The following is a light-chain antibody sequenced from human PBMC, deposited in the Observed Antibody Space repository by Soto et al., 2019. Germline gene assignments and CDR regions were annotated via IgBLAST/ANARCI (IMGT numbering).Light chain of an antibody. J-gene: IGKJ4*01. Sequence: EIVLTQSPGTLSLSPGERATLSCRASQSLSSSHLAWYQQKPGQAPRLLIYGASRRATGIPDRFSGSGSGTDFTLTIVRLEPEDFAVYYCQQYVGSLTFGGGTKVEMK. V-gene: IGKV3-20*01. CDR2: GAS. CDR3: QQYVGSLT. CDR1: QSLSSSH.